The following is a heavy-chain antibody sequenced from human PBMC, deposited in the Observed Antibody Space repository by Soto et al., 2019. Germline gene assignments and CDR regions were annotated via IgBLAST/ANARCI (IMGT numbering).Heavy chain of an antibody. V-gene: IGHV3-23*01. J-gene: IGHJ4*01. D-gene: IGHD4-17*01. CDR2: IRRSGVTT. CDR3: ATGHDSGDLLFDH. CDR1: GITFSSSV. Sequence: EVQLLESGGGLVQPGGSLRLSCAASGITFSSSVMNWVRQAPGKGLEWVSTIRRSGVTTYYADSVRGRFTISRDNSKNTLYLQMYSLRADDTAVYYCATGHDSGDLLFDHWGHGTLVTVSS.